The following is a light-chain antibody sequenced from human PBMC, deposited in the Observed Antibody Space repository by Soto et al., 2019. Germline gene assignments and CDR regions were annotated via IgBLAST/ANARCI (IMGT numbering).Light chain of an antibody. CDR2: GAS. J-gene: IGKJ5*01. Sequence: ENVLTQSPGTLSLSPGETVTLSCRASQSVSSTYLGWYQQKPGQAPRLLIYGASSRATGIPDRFSGSGSGTDFTLTISRLEPEYFAVYYCQHYGSFGQGTRLEIK. CDR1: QSVSSTY. V-gene: IGKV3-20*01. CDR3: QHYGS.